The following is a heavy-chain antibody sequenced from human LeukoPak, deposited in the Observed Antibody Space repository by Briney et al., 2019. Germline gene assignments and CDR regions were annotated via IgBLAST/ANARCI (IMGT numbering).Heavy chain of an antibody. J-gene: IGHJ6*02. CDR3: ARLVRDPLYNYYYGMHV. CDR2: INHSGST. D-gene: IGHD3-10*01. CDR1: GGSFSGYY. V-gene: IGHV4-34*01. Sequence: PSETLSLTCAVYGGSFSGYYWSWIRQPPGKGLEWIGEINHSGSTNYNPSLKSRVTISVDTSKNQFSLKLSSVTAADTAVSYCARLVRDPLYNYYYGMHVGYQGNTTTV.